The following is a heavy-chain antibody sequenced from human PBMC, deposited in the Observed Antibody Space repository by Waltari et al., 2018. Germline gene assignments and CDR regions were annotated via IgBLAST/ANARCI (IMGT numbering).Heavy chain of an antibody. V-gene: IGHV3-23*01. D-gene: IGHD2-21*01. CDR3: AKGAPYCGGDCYSQAFDI. Sequence: EVQLLESGGNLVQPGGSLRLSCAASGFTFASYAMSWVRQDPGKGLEWVSSISGIGGSTYYAESVQGRFTISRDNSKNTLYLQMYSLSADDTAVYYCAKGAPYCGGDCYSQAFDIWGQGTMVTVSS. CDR1: GFTFASYA. J-gene: IGHJ3*02. CDR2: ISGIGGST.